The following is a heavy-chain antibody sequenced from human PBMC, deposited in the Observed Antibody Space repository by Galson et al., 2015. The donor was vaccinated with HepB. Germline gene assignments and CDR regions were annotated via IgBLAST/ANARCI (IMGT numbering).Heavy chain of an antibody. Sequence: SVKVSCKASGGTFSSYAISWVRQAPGQGLEWMGGIIPIFGTANYAQKFQGRVTITADKSTSTAYMELSSLRSEDTAVYYCARDRGYSSSWAPTALNWFDPWGQGTLVTVSS. D-gene: IGHD6-13*01. CDR1: GGTFSSYA. J-gene: IGHJ5*02. CDR2: IIPIFGTA. V-gene: IGHV1-69*06. CDR3: ARDRGYSSSWAPTALNWFDP.